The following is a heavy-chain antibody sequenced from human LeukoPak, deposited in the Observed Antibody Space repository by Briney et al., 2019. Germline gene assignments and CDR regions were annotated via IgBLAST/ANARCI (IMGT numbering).Heavy chain of an antibody. V-gene: IGHV6-1*01. Sequence: SQTLSLTCAISGDSVSSNSAAWNWIRQSPSRGLKWLGRTWYRSKWFNDYAVSVKSRISINADTSENQFSVQLRSVTPEDTAVYYCARDPWDRYYFDYWGQGTLVTVSS. CDR2: TWYRSKWFN. D-gene: IGHD1-26*01. CDR1: GDSVSSNSAA. CDR3: ARDPWDRYYFDY. J-gene: IGHJ4*02.